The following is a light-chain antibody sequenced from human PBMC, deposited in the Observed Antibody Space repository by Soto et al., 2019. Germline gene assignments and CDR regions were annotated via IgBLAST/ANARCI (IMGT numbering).Light chain of an antibody. CDR1: QSVGSF. J-gene: IGKJ5*01. Sequence: EIVVTQSPATLSLSPGERATLSCRASQSVGSFLAWYQQKPGQAPRLLIYDTSIRATGIPARFSGSGSGTDSTLTISSLEPEDFAVYYCQQRNSWPPTFTFGQGTRLEIK. CDR3: QQRNSWPPTFT. CDR2: DTS. V-gene: IGKV3-11*01.